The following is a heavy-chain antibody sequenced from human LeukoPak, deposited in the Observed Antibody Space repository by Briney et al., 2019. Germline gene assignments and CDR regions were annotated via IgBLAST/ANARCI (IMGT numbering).Heavy chain of an antibody. CDR3: ARDVGSAPFDY. CDR2: IWGDENHK. D-gene: IGHD6-25*01. V-gene: IGHV3-33*01. Sequence: PGGSLRLSCAASGFTLSSSGMHWVRQAPGKGLEWVAVIWGDENHKYYGDSARGRFTISRDNAKNTLYLQMDSLRVEDTAVYYCARDVGSAPFDYWGQGTLVTVSS. CDR1: GFTLSSSG. J-gene: IGHJ4*02.